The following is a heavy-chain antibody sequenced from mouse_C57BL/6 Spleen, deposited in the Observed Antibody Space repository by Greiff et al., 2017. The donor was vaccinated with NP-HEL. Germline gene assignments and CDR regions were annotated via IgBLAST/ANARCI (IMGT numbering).Heavy chain of an antibody. D-gene: IGHD2-5*01. V-gene: IGHV1-64*01. CDR2: IHPNSGST. CDR3: ARNSNYGGIDAMDY. CDR1: GYTFTSYW. J-gene: IGHJ4*01. Sequence: QVQLQQSGAELVKPGASVKLSCKASGYTFTSYWMHWVKQRPGQGLEWIGMIHPNSGSTNYNEKFKSKATLTVDKSSSTAYMQLSSLTSEDSAVYYCARNSNYGGIDAMDYWGQGTSVTVSS.